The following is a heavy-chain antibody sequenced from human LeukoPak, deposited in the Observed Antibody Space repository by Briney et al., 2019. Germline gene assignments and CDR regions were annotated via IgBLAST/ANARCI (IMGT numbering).Heavy chain of an antibody. CDR3: ARALYHTFDY. CDR1: GYTFSSYG. Sequence: ASVKVSCKASGYTFSSYGISWVRQAPGQGLEWMGWISADNGNTNYVQKFQGRVTMTTDTSTSTAYMELRSLRSDDTAVNYCARALYHTFDYWGQGTLVTVSS. J-gene: IGHJ4*02. CDR2: ISADNGNT. D-gene: IGHD2-2*01. V-gene: IGHV1-18*01.